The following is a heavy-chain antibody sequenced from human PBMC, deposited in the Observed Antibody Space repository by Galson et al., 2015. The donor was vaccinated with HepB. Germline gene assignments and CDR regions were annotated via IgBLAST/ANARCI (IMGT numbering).Heavy chain of an antibody. D-gene: IGHD3-10*01. J-gene: IGHJ6*02. CDR3: AQDLTYYYGSGSYFVGMDV. V-gene: IGHV3-9*01. CDR1: A. CDR2: ISWNSDFK. Sequence: AMHWVRQVPGTGLEWVSGISWNSDFKGYADSVRGRFTISRDNAKYSLYLQMNSLRAEDTALYYCAQDLTYYYGSGSYFVGMDVWGQGTTVTVSS.